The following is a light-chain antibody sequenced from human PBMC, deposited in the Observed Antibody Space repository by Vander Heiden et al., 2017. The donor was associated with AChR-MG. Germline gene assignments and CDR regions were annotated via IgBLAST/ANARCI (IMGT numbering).Light chain of an antibody. Sequence: EIVLTQSPATLSLSPGERATLSCRASQSVSSYLAWYQQKPGQAPRLLIYDASNRATGIPARFSGSGYATDFTLTISSLEPDDFAVYYCQQRINGPPEYTFGQRTKLEIK. CDR3: QQRINGPPEYT. CDR2: DAS. CDR1: QSVSSY. V-gene: IGKV3-11*01. J-gene: IGKJ2*01.